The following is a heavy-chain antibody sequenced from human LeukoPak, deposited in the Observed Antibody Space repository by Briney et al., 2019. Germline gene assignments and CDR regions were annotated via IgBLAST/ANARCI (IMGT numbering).Heavy chain of an antibody. CDR2: ITSDGNT. D-gene: IGHD2/OR15-2a*01. Sequence: GGSLRLSCATFGFTFNIAWMHWVRQAPGKGLVWVSRITSDGNTTYAESVKGRFTISRDNAKNTVYLQMHSLRAEDTAVYYCVKDWFHATDYWGQGTPVTVSS. V-gene: IGHV3-74*03. CDR1: GFTFNIAW. J-gene: IGHJ4*02. CDR3: VKDWFHATDY.